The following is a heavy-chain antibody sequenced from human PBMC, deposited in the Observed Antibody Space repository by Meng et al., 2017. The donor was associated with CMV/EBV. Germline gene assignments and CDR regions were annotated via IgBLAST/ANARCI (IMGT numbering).Heavy chain of an antibody. V-gene: IGHV4-34*01. CDR1: GWSFSGYY. CDR3: ARADIVVVPAAIRYYYYGMDV. D-gene: IGHD2-2*02. CDR2: INHSGST. Sequence: SEPLSLTCAAYGWSFSGYYWSWIRQPPGKGLEWIGEINHSGSTNYNPSLKSRVTISVDTSKNQFSLKLSSVTAADTAVYYCARADIVVVPAAIRYYYYGMDVWGQGTTVTVSS. J-gene: IGHJ6*02.